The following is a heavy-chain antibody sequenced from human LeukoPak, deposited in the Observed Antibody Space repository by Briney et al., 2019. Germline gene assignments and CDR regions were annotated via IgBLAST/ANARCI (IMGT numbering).Heavy chain of an antibody. CDR3: AKLIGSSSEIG. CDR1: GFTFSTYA. J-gene: IGHJ4*02. D-gene: IGHD6-6*01. V-gene: IGHV3-23*01. CDR2: LSGSGTST. Sequence: GGSLRLSCAASGFTFSTYAMIWVRQAPGKGLEWVSSLSGSGTSTYYADSVKGRFTISRDNSRNTMYLQMNSLRAEDAAVYYCAKLIGSSSEIGWGQGTLVTVSS.